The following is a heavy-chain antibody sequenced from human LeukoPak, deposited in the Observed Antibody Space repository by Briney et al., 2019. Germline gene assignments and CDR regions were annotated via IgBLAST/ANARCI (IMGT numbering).Heavy chain of an antibody. CDR2: ISTSSSGI. CDR1: GFTFSRYS. D-gene: IGHD3-22*01. Sequence: PGGSLRLSCVASGFTFSRYSMNWVRQAPGKGLEWVSYISTSSSGIYYADSVKGRFTISRDNAKNSLYLQMNSLRAEDTAVYYCATYSSLNRREFQFWGQGTLLTVSS. V-gene: IGHV3-21*05. J-gene: IGHJ1*01. CDR3: ATYSSLNRREFQF.